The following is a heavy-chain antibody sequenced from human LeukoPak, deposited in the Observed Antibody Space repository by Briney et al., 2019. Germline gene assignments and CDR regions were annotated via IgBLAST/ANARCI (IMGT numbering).Heavy chain of an antibody. J-gene: IGHJ3*02. CDR1: GFTFSSYW. V-gene: IGHV3-74*01. Sequence: GGSLRLSWAASGFTFSSYWMPWVRQAPGKGLVWVSRINSDGSSTSYADSAKGRFTISRDNAKNTLYLQMNSLRAEDTAVYYCAREAGVYCSSTSCYFSDAFDIWGQGTMVTVSS. D-gene: IGHD2-2*01. CDR2: INSDGSST. CDR3: AREAGVYCSSTSCYFSDAFDI.